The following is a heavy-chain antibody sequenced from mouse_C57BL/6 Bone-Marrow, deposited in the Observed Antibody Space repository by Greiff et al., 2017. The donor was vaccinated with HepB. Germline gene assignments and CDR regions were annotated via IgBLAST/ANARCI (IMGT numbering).Heavy chain of an antibody. Sequence: EVQLQQSGPELVKPGASVKISCKASGYTFTDYYMNWVKQSHGKSLEWIGDINPNNGGTSYNQKFKGKATLTVDKSSSTAYMELRSLTSEDSAVYYCANGGLLLFAYWGQGTLVTVSA. CDR3: ANGGLLLFAY. J-gene: IGHJ3*01. CDR1: GYTFTDYY. CDR2: INPNNGGT. D-gene: IGHD2-3*01. V-gene: IGHV1-26*01.